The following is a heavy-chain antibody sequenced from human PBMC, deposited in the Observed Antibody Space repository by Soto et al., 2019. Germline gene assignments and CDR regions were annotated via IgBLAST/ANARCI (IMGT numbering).Heavy chain of an antibody. D-gene: IGHD6-6*01. CDR2: ISAYNGNT. J-gene: IGHJ3*02. CDR3: ARIKGSSIAAQGGAFDI. V-gene: IGHV1-18*01. Sequence: GASMKASCKASGYTFTSYGISWVRQAPGQGLEWMGWISAYNGNTNYAQKLQGRITMTTDTSTNIAYMELRSLRSDDTAVYYCARIKGSSIAAQGGAFDIWGQGTMVTVSS. CDR1: GYTFTSYG.